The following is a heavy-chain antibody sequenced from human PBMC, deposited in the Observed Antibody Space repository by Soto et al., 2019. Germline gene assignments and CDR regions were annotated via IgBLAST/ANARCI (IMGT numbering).Heavy chain of an antibody. CDR1: GFTFSRFW. D-gene: IGHD1-26*01. J-gene: IGHJ4*02. CDR2: IKHDGSEK. V-gene: IGHV3-7*01. Sequence: ESGGGLVQLGGSRRLSCAASGFTFSRFWMTWVRQAPGKGLERVANIKHDGSEKYYVEAVKGRFTISRDNARNSLFLEMKSLRSEETAVYSCVRDRSGSYLEGFDYWGPGALITVSS. CDR3: VRDRSGSYLEGFDY.